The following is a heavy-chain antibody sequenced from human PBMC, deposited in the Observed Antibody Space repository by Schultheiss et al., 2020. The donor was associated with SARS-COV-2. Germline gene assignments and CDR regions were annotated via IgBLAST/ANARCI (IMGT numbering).Heavy chain of an antibody. CDR1: GFTFSSYG. CDR2: ISYDGSNK. V-gene: IGHV3-30*18. D-gene: IGHD6-19*01. CDR3: AKDSGTRWLVDPETDNWFDP. J-gene: IGHJ5*02. Sequence: GGSLRLSCAASGFTFSSYGMHWVRQAPGKGLEWVAVISYDGSNKYYADSVKGRFTISRDNSKNTLYLQMNSLRAEDTAVYYCAKDSGTRWLVDPETDNWFDPWGQGTLVTVSS.